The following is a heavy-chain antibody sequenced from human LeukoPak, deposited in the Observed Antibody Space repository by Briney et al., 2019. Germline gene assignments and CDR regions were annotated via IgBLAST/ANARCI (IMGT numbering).Heavy chain of an antibody. D-gene: IGHD3-16*01. Sequence: ASVKVSCKASGYTFTSYDINWVRQATGQGLEWMGWMNPNSGNTGYAQKFQGRVTMTRNTSISTAYMELSSLRSEDTAVYYCARDQEWGDAFDIWGQGTMVTVSS. V-gene: IGHV1-8*01. CDR3: ARDQEWGDAFDI. J-gene: IGHJ3*02. CDR2: MNPNSGNT. CDR1: GYTFTSYD.